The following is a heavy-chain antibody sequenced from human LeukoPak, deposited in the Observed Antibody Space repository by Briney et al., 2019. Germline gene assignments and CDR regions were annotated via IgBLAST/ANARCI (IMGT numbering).Heavy chain of an antibody. Sequence: QPGGSLRLSCAASGFTFSSYWMHWVRQAPGKGLVWVSRINSDGSSTSYADSVKGRFTISRDNAKNTLYLQMNSLRAEDTAVYYCASEIGPDPYCSGGSCYPVSGRIPSYGMDVWGQGTTVTVSS. CDR2: INSDGSST. CDR3: ASEIGPDPYCSGGSCYPVSGRIPSYGMDV. V-gene: IGHV3-74*01. D-gene: IGHD2-15*01. CDR1: GFTFSSYW. J-gene: IGHJ6*02.